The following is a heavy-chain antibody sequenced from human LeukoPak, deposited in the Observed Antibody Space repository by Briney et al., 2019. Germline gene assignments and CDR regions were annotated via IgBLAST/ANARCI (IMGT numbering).Heavy chain of an antibody. CDR2: IYYSGST. V-gene: IGHV4-59*01. CDR3: ARTKYYYDSSGYYGYYFDY. D-gene: IGHD3-22*01. CDR1: GGSLSSYY. J-gene: IGHJ4*02. Sequence: SETLSLTCTVSGGSLSSYYWRWIRQPPGKGLEWIGYIYYSGSTNYNPSLKSRVTISVDTSKNQFSLKLSSVTAADTAVYYCARTKYYYDSSGYYGYYFDYWGQGTLVTVSS.